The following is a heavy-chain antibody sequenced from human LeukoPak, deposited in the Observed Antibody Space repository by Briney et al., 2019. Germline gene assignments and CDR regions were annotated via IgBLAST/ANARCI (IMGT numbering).Heavy chain of an antibody. CDR1: GGSISSYY. CDR3: ARRSRYYDFWSGYYRPGGMDV. J-gene: IGHJ6*02. Sequence: SETLSLTCTVSGGSISSYYWSWIRQPAGKGLEWIGYIYYSGSTNYNPSLKSRVTISVDTSKNQFSLKLSSVTAADTAVYYCARRSRYYDFWSGYYRPGGMDVWGQGTTVTVSS. V-gene: IGHV4-59*08. D-gene: IGHD3-3*01. CDR2: IYYSGST.